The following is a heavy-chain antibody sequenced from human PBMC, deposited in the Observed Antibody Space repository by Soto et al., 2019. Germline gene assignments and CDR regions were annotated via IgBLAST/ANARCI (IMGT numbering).Heavy chain of an antibody. J-gene: IGHJ4*02. V-gene: IGHV4-59*01. CDR3: ARDPELHGLDY. Sequence: SETLSPTCNVSGTSIIAYYWTWIRQPPGKALEWIGYISYRGSTKYNPSLKSRVAISLDTSRNQFSLKLTPVTASDTAIYFCARDPELHGLDYWGQGTLVTVSS. CDR1: GTSIIAYY. CDR2: ISYRGST. D-gene: IGHD2-21*01.